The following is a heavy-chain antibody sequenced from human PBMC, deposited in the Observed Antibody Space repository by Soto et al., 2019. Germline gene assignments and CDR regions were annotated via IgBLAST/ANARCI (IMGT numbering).Heavy chain of an antibody. CDR1: GFTFSSYG. J-gene: IGHJ3*02. D-gene: IGHD3-10*01. V-gene: IGHV3-30*18. CDR3: AKPHYYGSGTPPDDAFDI. CDR2: ISYDGSNK. Sequence: QVQLVESGGGVVQPGRSLRLSCAASGFTFSSYGMHWVHQAPGKGLEWVAVISYDGSNKYYADSVKGRFTISRDNSKNTLYLQMNSLRAEDTAVYYCAKPHYYGSGTPPDDAFDIWGQGTMVTVSS.